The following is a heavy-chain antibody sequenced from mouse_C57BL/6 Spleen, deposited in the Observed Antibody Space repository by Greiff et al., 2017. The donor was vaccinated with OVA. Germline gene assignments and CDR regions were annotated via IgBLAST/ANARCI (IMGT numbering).Heavy chain of an antibody. V-gene: IGHV2-9-1*01. CDR3: ARNSHYSNSDYAMDY. CDR1: GFSLTSYA. Sequence: VQLQQSGPGLVAPSQSLSITCTVSGFSLTSYAISWVRQPPGKGLEWLGVIWTGGGTNYNSALKSRLSISKDNSKSQVFIKMNSLQTDDTARYYCARNSHYSNSDYAMDYWGQGTSVTVSS. CDR2: IWTGGGT. D-gene: IGHD2-5*01. J-gene: IGHJ4*01.